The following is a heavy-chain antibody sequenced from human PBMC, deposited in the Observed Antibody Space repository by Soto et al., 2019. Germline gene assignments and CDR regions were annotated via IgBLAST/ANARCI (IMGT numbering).Heavy chain of an antibody. V-gene: IGHV3-21*01. J-gene: IGHJ4*02. CDR1: GFTFSSYS. CDR3: ARGQGVFDY. Sequence: EVQLVESGGGLVKPGGSLRLSCAASGFTFSSYSMNWVRQAPGKVLEWVSSISSSSTYINYADSVKGRFTISRDNAKNSVYLQINSLRAEDTAVYYCARGQGVFDYWGQGTLVTVSS. CDR2: ISSSSTYI.